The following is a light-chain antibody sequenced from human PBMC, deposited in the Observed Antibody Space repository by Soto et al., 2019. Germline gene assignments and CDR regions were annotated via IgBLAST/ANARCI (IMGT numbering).Light chain of an antibody. CDR2: EVV. CDR3: CSYADGSTYV. J-gene: IGLJ1*01. CDR1: SRDIGAYNY. Sequence: QSALTQPASVSGSPGQSITISCTATSRDIGAYNYVSWYLQHPGKAPKLMIYEVVNRPSGVSNRFSGSKSGNTASLTISGLQAEDEADYYCCSYADGSTYVLGTGTKV. V-gene: IGLV2-14*01.